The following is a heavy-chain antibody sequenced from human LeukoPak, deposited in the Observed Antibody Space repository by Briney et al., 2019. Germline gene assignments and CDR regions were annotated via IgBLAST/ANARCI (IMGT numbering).Heavy chain of an antibody. V-gene: IGHV3-23*01. D-gene: IGHD6-19*01. CDR2: ITSSGDNT. Sequence: GSLRLSCAASGFTFSNYAMSWVRQAPGKGLEWVSVITSSGDNTYYADSVQGRFTISRDNSKNTLYLQMNSLRAEDTAIYYCAKVGHYSSGWYYGTDVWGQGTTVTVSS. CDR1: GFTFSNYA. CDR3: AKVGHYSSGWYYGTDV. J-gene: IGHJ6*02.